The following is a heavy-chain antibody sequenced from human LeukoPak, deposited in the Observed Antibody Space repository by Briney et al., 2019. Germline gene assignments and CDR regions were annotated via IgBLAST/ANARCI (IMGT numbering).Heavy chain of an antibody. V-gene: IGHV3-11*04. CDR1: GFTFSDYY. D-gene: IGHD2/OR15-2a*01. CDR2: ISSSGSTI. J-gene: IGHJ4*02. CDR3: ASSVRIEPFDY. Sequence: GGSLRLSCAASGFTFSDYYISWIRQAPEKGLEWVSYISSSGSTIYYADSVKGRFTISRDNAKNSLYLQMNSLRAEDTAVYYCASSVRIEPFDYWGQGTLVTVSS.